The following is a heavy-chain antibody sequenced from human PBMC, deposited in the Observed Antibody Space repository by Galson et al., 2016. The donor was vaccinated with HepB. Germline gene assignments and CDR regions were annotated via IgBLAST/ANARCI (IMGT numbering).Heavy chain of an antibody. D-gene: IGHD2-21*01. J-gene: IGHJ4*02. V-gene: IGHV3-33*01. CDR2: IWYDGRNK. CDR3: AREISVISHLFDY. Sequence: SLRLSCAASGFTFSSYGMHWVRQAPGKGLEWVALIWYDGRNKNYADSVKGRFTISRDNSKSTLYLQMNSLRVEDTAVYYCAREISVISHLFDYWGQGTVVTVSS. CDR1: GFTFSSYG.